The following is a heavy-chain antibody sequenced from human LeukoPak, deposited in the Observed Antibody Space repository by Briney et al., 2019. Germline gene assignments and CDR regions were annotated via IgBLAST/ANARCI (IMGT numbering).Heavy chain of an antibody. D-gene: IGHD4-17*01. J-gene: IGHJ4*02. CDR2: INTDGSST. Sequence: PGGSLRLSCAASGFTFSSYWMHWVRQAPGKGLVWVSRINTDGSSTSYADSVKGRFTISRDNAKNTLYLQMNSLRAEDTAVYYCASRSDDDYWGTDYWGQGTLVTVSS. CDR1: GFTFSSYW. CDR3: ASRSDDDYWGTDY. V-gene: IGHV3-74*01.